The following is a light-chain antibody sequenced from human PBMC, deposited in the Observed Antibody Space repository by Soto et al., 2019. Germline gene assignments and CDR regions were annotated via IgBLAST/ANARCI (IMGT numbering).Light chain of an antibody. Sequence: EIVLTQSPGTPSLSPGERATLSCRASQTVSSNYLAWYQKKPGQAPRLLIYGASSRATGIADRFSGSGSGTDFTLTISRLEPEDFAVYYCQQYGNSPRLTFGGGTKVDIK. J-gene: IGKJ4*01. CDR3: QQYGNSPRLT. CDR2: GAS. V-gene: IGKV3-20*01. CDR1: QTVSSNY.